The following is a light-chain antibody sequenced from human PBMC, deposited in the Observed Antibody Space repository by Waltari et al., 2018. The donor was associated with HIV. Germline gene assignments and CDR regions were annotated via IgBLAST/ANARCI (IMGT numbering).Light chain of an antibody. J-gene: IGLJ2*01. Sequence: QSALTQPPSASGSPGQSVTISCTGTSSDVGGYNYVSWYQQHPGRAPKLMIYELSQRPPGVPVRCSGSKSGNTASLTVSGLQAEDEADYYCSSYTGSDSVVFGGGTKLTVL. CDR1: SSDVGGYNY. CDR3: SSYTGSDSVV. V-gene: IGLV2-8*01. CDR2: ELS.